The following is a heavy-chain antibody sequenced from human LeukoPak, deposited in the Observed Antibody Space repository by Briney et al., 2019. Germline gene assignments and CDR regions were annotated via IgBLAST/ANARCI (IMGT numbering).Heavy chain of an antibody. D-gene: IGHD3-16*02. CDR3: AREVYDYVWGSYRYFDY. Sequence: SETLSLTCAVYGGSFSGYYWSWIRQPPGKGLEWIGEINHSGSTNYNPSLKSRVTISVDTSKNQFSLKLSSVTAADTAVYYCAREVYDYVWGSYRYFDYWGQGTLVTVSS. CDR2: INHSGST. CDR1: GGSFSGYY. V-gene: IGHV4-34*01. J-gene: IGHJ4*02.